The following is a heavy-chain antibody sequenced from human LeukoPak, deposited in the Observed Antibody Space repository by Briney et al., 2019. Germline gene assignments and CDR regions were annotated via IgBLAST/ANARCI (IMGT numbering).Heavy chain of an antibody. D-gene: IGHD3-10*01. V-gene: IGHV3-48*04. CDR2: ISSSSSTI. J-gene: IGHJ3*02. Sequence: GRSLRLSCAASGFTFSSYSMNWVRQAPGKGLEWVSYISSSSSTIYYADSVKGRFTISRDNAKNSLYLQMNSLRAEDTAVYYCSGGSGSYYNYIWGQGTMVTVSS. CDR1: GFTFSSYS. CDR3: SGGSGSYYNYI.